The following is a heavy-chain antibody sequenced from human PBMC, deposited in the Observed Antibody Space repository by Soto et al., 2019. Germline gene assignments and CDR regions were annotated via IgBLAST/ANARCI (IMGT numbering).Heavy chain of an antibody. CDR1: GGSISSGDYY. CDR2: TYYSGST. D-gene: IGHD5-18*01. J-gene: IGHJ6*02. CDR3: ARDNGYSYAISSWGHYYGMDV. Sequence: SETLSLTCTVSGGSISSGDYYWSWIRQPPGKGLEWIGYTYYSGSTYYNPSLKSRVTISVDTSKNQFSLKLSSVTAADTAVYYCARDNGYSYAISSWGHYYGMDVWGQGTTVTVSS. V-gene: IGHV4-30-4*01.